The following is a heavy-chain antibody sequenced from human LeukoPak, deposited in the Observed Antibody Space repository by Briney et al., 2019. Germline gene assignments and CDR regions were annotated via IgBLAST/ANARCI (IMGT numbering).Heavy chain of an antibody. J-gene: IGHJ6*02. CDR2: IWFDKNQ. CDR1: GFILNDYG. Sequence: GRSLSLSCAASGFILNDYGMHWVRQAPGKGLEWVADIWFDKNQHFADSVKGRFAISRDNSKNTVYLQINSLRAEDTAVYYCARDRHCVNGVCHSPPGMDVWGQGTTVTVSS. D-gene: IGHD2-8*01. CDR3: ARDRHCVNGVCHSPPGMDV. V-gene: IGHV3-33*01.